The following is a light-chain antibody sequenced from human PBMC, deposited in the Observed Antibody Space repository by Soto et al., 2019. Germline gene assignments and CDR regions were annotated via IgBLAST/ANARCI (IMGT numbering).Light chain of an antibody. Sequence: DTQMTQSPSSLSASVGDRVTITCRASQSISNYLNWYQQRPGKAPKLLIYAASSLQSGVPSRFSGSGSGTDFTLTISSLQPEDFATYYCQQTYSTLRTFGHGTKVDI. V-gene: IGKV1-39*01. CDR3: QQTYSTLRT. CDR1: QSISNY. J-gene: IGKJ3*01. CDR2: AAS.